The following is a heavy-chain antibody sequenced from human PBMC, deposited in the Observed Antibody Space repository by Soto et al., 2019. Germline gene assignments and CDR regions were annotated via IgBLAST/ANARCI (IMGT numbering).Heavy chain of an antibody. CDR2: ISYDGSNK. V-gene: IGHV3-30*18. CDR3: AKDYRGYYDFWSGYSPYYYYYGMDV. D-gene: IGHD3-3*01. J-gene: IGHJ6*02. CDR1: GFTFSSYG. Sequence: GGSLRLSCAASGFTFSSYGMHWVRQAPGKGLEWVAVISYDGSNKYYADSVKGRFIISRDNSKNTLYLQMNSLRAEDTAVYYCAKDYRGYYDFWSGYSPYYYYYGMDVWGQGTTVTVSS.